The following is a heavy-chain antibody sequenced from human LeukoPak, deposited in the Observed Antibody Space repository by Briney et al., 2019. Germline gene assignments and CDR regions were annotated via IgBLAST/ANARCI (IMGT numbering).Heavy chain of an antibody. J-gene: IGHJ4*02. Sequence: PSETLSLTRTVSGGSISSYYWSWIRQPPGKGLEWIGYIYYSGSTNYNPSLKSRVTISVDTSKNQFSLKLSSVTAADTAVYYCAREYCSGGSCYAIHWGQGTLVTVSS. D-gene: IGHD2-15*01. CDR3: AREYCSGGSCYAIH. CDR2: IYYSGST. CDR1: GGSISSYY. V-gene: IGHV4-59*01.